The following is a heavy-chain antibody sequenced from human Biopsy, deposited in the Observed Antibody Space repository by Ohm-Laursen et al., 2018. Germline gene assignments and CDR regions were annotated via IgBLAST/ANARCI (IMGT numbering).Heavy chain of an antibody. CDR1: GYTLTELS. J-gene: IGHJ4*02. V-gene: IGHV1-24*01. CDR3: AAAINVRNVNY. Sequence: ASVKVSCKVSGYTLTELSMHWVRQAPGRGLEWMGGFAPENGKTIYAQKFQGRITMTEHTSTDTAYMELSSLRSEDTAVYYCAAAINVRNVNYWGQGTQVTVSS. D-gene: IGHD1-14*01. CDR2: FAPENGKT.